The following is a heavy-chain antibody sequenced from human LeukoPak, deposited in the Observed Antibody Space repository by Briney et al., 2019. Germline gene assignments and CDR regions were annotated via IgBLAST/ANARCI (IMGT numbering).Heavy chain of an antibody. CDR3: ARDGTAGLYSSGWRDV. CDR1: GFTFSSYS. CDR2: ISSSSSSYI. D-gene: IGHD6-19*01. Sequence: PGGSLRLSCAASGFTFSSYSMNWVRQAPGKGLEWVSSISSSSSSYIYYADSVKGRFTISRDNAKNSLYLQMNSLRAEDTAVYYCARDGTAGLYSSGWRDVWGQGTTVTVSS. V-gene: IGHV3-21*01. J-gene: IGHJ6*02.